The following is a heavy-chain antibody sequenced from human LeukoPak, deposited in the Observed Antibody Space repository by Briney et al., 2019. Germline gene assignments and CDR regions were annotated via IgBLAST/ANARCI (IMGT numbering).Heavy chain of an antibody. CDR1: CDYHGSGVHY. V-gene: IGHV4-39*01. CDR3: ARLCQVTTCAMFEH. D-gene: IGHD4-17*01. J-gene: IGHJ4*02. CDR2: IYHSGSI. Sequence: SETLSLTCTVSCDYHGSGVHYWGWIRQAPGKGLTWIGSIYHSGSIFYNASFETRVAMSVDPSNNQFSLRLTSVTAADTAIYVCARLCQVTTCAMFEHWGQGILVTVSS.